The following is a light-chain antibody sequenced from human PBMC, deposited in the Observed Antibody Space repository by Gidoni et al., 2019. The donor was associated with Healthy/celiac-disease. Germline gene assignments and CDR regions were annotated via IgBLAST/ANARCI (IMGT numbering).Light chain of an antibody. CDR3: QQYGSSPSSS. CDR1: QSVSSSY. Sequence: EIVLTQSPGTLSLSPGERATLSCRASQSVSSSYLAWYQQKPGQAPRLLIYGASSRATGIPDRFSGSGSGTDFTLTISRLEPEDFAVYYCQQYGSSPSSSFXXXTKLEIK. V-gene: IGKV3-20*01. CDR2: GAS. J-gene: IGKJ2*03.